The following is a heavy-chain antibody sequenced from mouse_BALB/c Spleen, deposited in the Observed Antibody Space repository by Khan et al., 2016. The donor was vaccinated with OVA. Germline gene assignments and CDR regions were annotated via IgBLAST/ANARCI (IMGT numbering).Heavy chain of an antibody. D-gene: IGHD2-3*01. CDR2: ISYSGST. CDR1: GYSITSDYA. J-gene: IGHJ4*01. V-gene: IGHV3-2*02. CDR3: ARDGSRYNYAMDY. Sequence: EVQLQESGPGLVKPSQSLSLTCTVTGYSITSDYAWNWIRQFPESKLEWMGYISYSGSTNYNPSLKSRISITRDTSKNQFFLQLNSVTTEETATYYCARDGSRYNYAMDYWGQGTSVTVSS.